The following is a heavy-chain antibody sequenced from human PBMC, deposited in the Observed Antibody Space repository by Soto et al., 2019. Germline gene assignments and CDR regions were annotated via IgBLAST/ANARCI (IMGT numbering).Heavy chain of an antibody. D-gene: IGHD6-19*01. CDR1: GFTFSSYG. Sequence: QVQLVESGGGVVQPGRSLRLSCAASGFTFSSYGMHWVRQAPGKGLEWVAVISYDGSNKYYADSVKGRFTISRDNSKNTLYLQMNSLRAEDTAVYYCAKGEYGVAGTAEYWGQGTLVTVSS. V-gene: IGHV3-30*18. CDR3: AKGEYGVAGTAEY. CDR2: ISYDGSNK. J-gene: IGHJ4*02.